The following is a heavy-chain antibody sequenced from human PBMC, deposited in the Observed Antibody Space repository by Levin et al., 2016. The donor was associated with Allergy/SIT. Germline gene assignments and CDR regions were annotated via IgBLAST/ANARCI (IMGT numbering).Heavy chain of an antibody. J-gene: IGHJ4*02. D-gene: IGHD6-13*01. CDR3: AQGRSWYYFDY. CDR2: TYYRSKWYN. Sequence: WIRQSPSRGLEWLGRTYYRSKWYNDYAVSVKSRITINPDTSKNQFSLQLNSVTPEDTAVYYCAQGRSWYYFDYWGQGTLVTVSS. V-gene: IGHV6-1*01.